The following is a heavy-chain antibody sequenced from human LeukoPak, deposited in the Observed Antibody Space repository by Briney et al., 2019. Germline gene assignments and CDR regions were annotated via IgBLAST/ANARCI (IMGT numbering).Heavy chain of an antibody. CDR2: INPNSGGT. D-gene: IGHD6-19*01. CDR1: GYTFSGSY. V-gene: IGHV1-2*02. J-gene: IGHJ4*02. Sequence: ASVQVSCKASGYTFSGSYIHWVRQAPGQGLEWMGWINPNSGGTNYAQKFQGRVTMTRDTSISTAYMELSRLRSDDTAVYYCARGGDSSGWYYDPTIDYWGQGTLVTVSS. CDR3: ARGGDSSGWYYDPTIDY.